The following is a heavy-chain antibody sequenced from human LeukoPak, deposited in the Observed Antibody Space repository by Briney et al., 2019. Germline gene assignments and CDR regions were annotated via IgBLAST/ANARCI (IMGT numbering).Heavy chain of an antibody. V-gene: IGHV1-46*01. CDR2: INPSGGSR. J-gene: IGHJ4*02. D-gene: IGHD6-13*01. CDR3: ASSPEGIAAVLYYFDY. CDR1: GYTFTSYY. Sequence: GASVKVSCKASGYTFTSYYMHWVRQAPGQGLEWMGTINPSGGSRSYAQKFQGRVTMTRDTSTSTVYMELSSLRSEDTAVYYCASSPEGIAAVLYYFDYWGQGTLVTVSS.